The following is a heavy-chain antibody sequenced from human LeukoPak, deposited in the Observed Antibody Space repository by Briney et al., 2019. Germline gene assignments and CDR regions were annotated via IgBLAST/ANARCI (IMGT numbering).Heavy chain of an antibody. V-gene: IGHV3-33*01. CDR2: IWYDGSNK. Sequence: PGRSLRLSCAASGFTFSSYGMHWVRQAPGKGLEWVAVIWYDGSNKYYADSVKGRFTISRDNSKNTLYLQMDSLRAEDTAVYCCARDRWGAFDIWGQGTMVTVSS. CDR1: GFTFSSYG. CDR3: ARDRWGAFDI. D-gene: IGHD3-16*01. J-gene: IGHJ3*02.